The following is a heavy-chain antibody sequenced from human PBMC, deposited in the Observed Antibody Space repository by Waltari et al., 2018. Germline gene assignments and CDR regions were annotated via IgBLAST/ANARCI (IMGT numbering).Heavy chain of an antibody. CDR2: IRGSGGST. D-gene: IGHD3-16*01. V-gene: IGHV3-23*04. Sequence: EVQLVESGGGLIQPGGSLSLSCAASGFTFGSYAMSWFRQAPGKGVEWVSAIRGSGGSTYYADSVKGRFTISRDNSKNTLEMKMNSLRAEDTAVYYCAKDRGGDYVQGAFDIWGQGTMVTVSS. J-gene: IGHJ3*02. CDR3: AKDRGGDYVQGAFDI. CDR1: GFTFGSYA.